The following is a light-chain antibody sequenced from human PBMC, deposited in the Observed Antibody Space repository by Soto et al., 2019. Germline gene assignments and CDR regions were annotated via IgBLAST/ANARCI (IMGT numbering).Light chain of an antibody. CDR2: KAS. CDR3: QDYNSWT. Sequence: DIQMTQSPSTLSASAGDRVTITCRASQSISTWLSWYQQKPGKAPKVLIYKASNLQSGVSSRFSGSGSGTEFTLTISSLQPDDFATYYCQDYNSWTFGQGTKVEI. CDR1: QSISTW. J-gene: IGKJ1*01. V-gene: IGKV1-5*03.